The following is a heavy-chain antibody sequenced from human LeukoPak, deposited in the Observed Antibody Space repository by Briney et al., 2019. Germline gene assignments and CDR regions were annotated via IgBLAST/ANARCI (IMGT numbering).Heavy chain of an antibody. D-gene: IGHD6-19*01. V-gene: IGHV6-1*01. CDR3: ARVNRGGWYDF. CDR1: GDSVSTDSVT. CDR2: THARSKWYD. Sequence: SQTLSLTCAISGDSVSTDSVTWNWFRQSPSRGLEWLGRTHARSKWYDDYAESVKGRIGINVDTSKNQFSLQLISVTPDDTAIYFCARVNRGGWYDFWGQGTLVTVSS. J-gene: IGHJ4*02.